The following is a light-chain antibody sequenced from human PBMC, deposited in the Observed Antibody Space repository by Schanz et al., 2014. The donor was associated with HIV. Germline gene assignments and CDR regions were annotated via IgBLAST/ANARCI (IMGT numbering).Light chain of an antibody. CDR2: ENK. CDR3: GTVDKISSVRV. CDR1: TSNVVSNY. J-gene: IGLJ1*01. V-gene: IGLV1-51*01. Sequence: QSVLTQPPSVSAAPGQKITISCSGGTSNVVSNYVSWYQQGPGTAPKLLIYENKKRPSGIPDRFSGSKSGTSATLDITGLQTGDEADYYCGTVDKISSVRVFGTGTKLTVL.